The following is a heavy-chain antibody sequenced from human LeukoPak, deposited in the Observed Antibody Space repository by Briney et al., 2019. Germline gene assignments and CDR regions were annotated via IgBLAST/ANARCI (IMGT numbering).Heavy chain of an antibody. CDR3: AKDTRLDGSSPYFDY. CDR1: GFTFDDYA. Sequence: PGRSLRLSCAASGFTFDDYAMHWVRQAPGKGLEWVSGISWNSGSIGYADSVKGRFTISRDNAKNSLYLQMNSLRAEDTALYYCAKDTRLDGSSPYFDYWGQGTLVTVSS. D-gene: IGHD6-13*01. J-gene: IGHJ4*02. CDR2: ISWNSGSI. V-gene: IGHV3-9*01.